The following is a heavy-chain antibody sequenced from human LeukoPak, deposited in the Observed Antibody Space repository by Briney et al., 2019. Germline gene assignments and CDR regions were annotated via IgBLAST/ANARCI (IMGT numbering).Heavy chain of an antibody. J-gene: IGHJ4*02. D-gene: IGHD2-8*01. Sequence: GGSLRLSCAASGFTISSYGMHWVRQAPGKGLEWVALMWYDGNNKYYADSVKGRFTISRDNSKNTLYLQMSSLRDEDTAVYYCARVPNYWGQGTLVSVSS. CDR3: ARVPNY. CDR2: MWYDGNNK. CDR1: GFTISSYG. V-gene: IGHV3-33*01.